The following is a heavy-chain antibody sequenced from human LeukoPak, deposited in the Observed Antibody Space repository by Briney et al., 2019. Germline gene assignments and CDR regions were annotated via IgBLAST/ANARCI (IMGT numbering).Heavy chain of an antibody. V-gene: IGHV3-53*01. J-gene: IGHJ6*03. CDR3: ARRKVYYNYMDI. Sequence: GGSLKLSCAASGFTVSSNYMSWVRQAPGKGLEWVSVIYSGGSTYYADSVKGRFTISRDNSKNTLYLQMNSLRAEDTAVYYCARRKVYYNYMDIWGKGTTVTVSS. CDR1: GFTVSSNY. CDR2: IYSGGST.